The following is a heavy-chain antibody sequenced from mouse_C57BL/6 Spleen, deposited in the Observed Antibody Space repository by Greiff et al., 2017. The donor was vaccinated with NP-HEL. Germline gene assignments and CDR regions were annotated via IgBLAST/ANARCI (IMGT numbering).Heavy chain of an antibody. D-gene: IGHD5-1*01. Sequence: QVQLQQPGAELVRPGSSVKLSCKASGYTFTSYWMDWVKQRPGQGLEWIGNIYPSDSETHYNQKFKDKATLTVDKSSSTAYMQLSSLTSEDSAVYYCARWSNYVGYWGQGTTLTVSS. CDR1: GYTFTSYW. CDR2: IYPSDSET. J-gene: IGHJ2*01. CDR3: ARWSNYVGY. V-gene: IGHV1-61*01.